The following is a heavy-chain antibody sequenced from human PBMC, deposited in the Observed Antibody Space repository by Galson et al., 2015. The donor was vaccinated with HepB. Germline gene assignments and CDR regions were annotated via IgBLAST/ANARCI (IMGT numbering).Heavy chain of an antibody. J-gene: IGHJ3*02. Sequence: SLRLSCAASGFTFSSYSMNWVRQAPGKGLEWVSSISSSSSYIYYADSVKGRFTISRDNAKNSLYLQMNSLRAGDTAVYYCARGTYDSLLVVAFDIWGQGTMVTVSS. CDR2: ISSSSSYI. V-gene: IGHV3-21*01. CDR3: ARGTYDSLLVVAFDI. CDR1: GFTFSSYS. D-gene: IGHD3-16*01.